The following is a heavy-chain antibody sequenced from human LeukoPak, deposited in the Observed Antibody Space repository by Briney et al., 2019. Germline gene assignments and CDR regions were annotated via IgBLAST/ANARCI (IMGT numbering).Heavy chain of an antibody. CDR3: ARRAPGDY. D-gene: IGHD1-14*01. V-gene: IGHV3-7*01. CDR1: GFPFSSYW. CDR2: IKQDGSEK. J-gene: IGHJ4*02. Sequence: GGSLRLSCAASGFPFSSYWMTWVRQAPGKGLEWVANIKQDGSEKYYVDSVKGRFTISRDNAKNSLYLQMNSLRAEDTAVYYCARRAPGDYWGQGTLVTVSS.